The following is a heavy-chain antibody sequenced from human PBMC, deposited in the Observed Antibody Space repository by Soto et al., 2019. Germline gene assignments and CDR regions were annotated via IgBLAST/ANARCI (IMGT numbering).Heavy chain of an antibody. Sequence: EVQLVESGGGLVQPGGSLRLSCAASGFTFSSYWMHWVRQAPGKGLVWVSRINSDGGNTNYADSVKGRFTISRDNAKNTLYLQMNSLRAEDTAVYYCTRSGSSPYYYGMDVWGQGTTVTVSS. CDR1: GFTFSSYW. CDR3: TRSGSSPYYYGMDV. V-gene: IGHV3-74*01. J-gene: IGHJ6*02. CDR2: INSDGGNT. D-gene: IGHD6-6*01.